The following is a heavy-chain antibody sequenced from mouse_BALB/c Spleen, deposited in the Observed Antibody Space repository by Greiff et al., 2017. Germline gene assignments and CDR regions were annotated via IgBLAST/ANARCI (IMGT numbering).Heavy chain of an antibody. J-gene: IGHJ2*01. Sequence: EVKLQQSGAELVRPGALVKLSCKASGFNIKDYYMHWVKQRPEQGLEWIGWIDPENGNTIYDPKFQGKASITADTSSNTAYLQLSSLTSEDTAVYYCARWNGYYFDYWGQGTTLTVSS. CDR1: GFNIKDYY. V-gene: IGHV14-1*02. CDR3: ARWNGYYFDY. CDR2: IDPENGNT.